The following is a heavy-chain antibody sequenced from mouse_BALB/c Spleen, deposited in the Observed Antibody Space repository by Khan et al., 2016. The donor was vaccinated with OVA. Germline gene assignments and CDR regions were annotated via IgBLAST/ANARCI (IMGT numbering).Heavy chain of an antibody. CDR1: GFSLTTYG. CDR3: ARNYDYDEGLAY. V-gene: IGHV2-2*02. D-gene: IGHD2-4*01. CDR2: IWSGGST. J-gene: IGHJ3*01. Sequence: QVQLQQSGPGLVQPSQSLSITCTVSGFSLTTYGVHWVRQSPGKGLEWLGVIWSGGSTDHNAAFISRLSISKDNSKSQVFFKMNSLQANDTAIYYCARNYDYDEGLAYWGQGTLVTVSA.